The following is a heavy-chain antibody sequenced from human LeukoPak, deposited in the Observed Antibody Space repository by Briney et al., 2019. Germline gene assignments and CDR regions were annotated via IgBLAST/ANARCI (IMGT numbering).Heavy chain of an antibody. V-gene: IGHV1-18*01. CDR3: ARDQQLPEGFFDF. D-gene: IGHD6-13*01. J-gene: IGHJ4*02. CDR2: ISTNNGNT. Sequence: ASVKVSCKASGYTFTSYGISWVRRAPGQGLEWMGWISTNNGNTRYAQNFQDRVTLTTDTSTTTAYMELRSLRSDDTALYYCARDQQLPEGFFDFWGQGTLVTVSS. CDR1: GYTFTSYG.